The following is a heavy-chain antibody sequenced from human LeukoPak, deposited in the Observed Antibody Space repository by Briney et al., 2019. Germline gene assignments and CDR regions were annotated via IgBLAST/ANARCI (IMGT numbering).Heavy chain of an antibody. Sequence: PGGSLRLSCAASGFTFDDYGMSWVRQAPGKGLEWVSGINWDGGSTGYADSVKGRFTISRDNAKNSLYLQMNSLRAEDTALYYCARTKQQLVLDAFDIWGRGTMVTVSS. D-gene: IGHD6-13*01. CDR3: ARTKQQLVLDAFDI. CDR1: GFTFDDYG. CDR2: INWDGGST. J-gene: IGHJ3*02. V-gene: IGHV3-20*04.